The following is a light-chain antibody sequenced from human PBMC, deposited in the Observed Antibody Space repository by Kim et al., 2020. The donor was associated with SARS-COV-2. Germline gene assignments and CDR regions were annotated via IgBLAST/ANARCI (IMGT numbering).Light chain of an antibody. CDR2: NDS. V-gene: IGLV3-21*04. J-gene: IGLJ3*02. CDR3: QVWDSSSDQRV. Sequence: GKKGRMSRGGNKRGSKRVKWDQKKAGQGQVLVIYNDSDRQSGIGERVGGANAGNTATLTIRRVEAGDEADYYCQVWDSSSDQRVFGGGTKLTVL. CDR1: KRGSKR.